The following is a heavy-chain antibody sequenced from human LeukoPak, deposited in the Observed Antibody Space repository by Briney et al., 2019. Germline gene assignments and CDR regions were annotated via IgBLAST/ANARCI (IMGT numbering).Heavy chain of an antibody. J-gene: IGHJ4*02. CDR3: ARDRYSSTASDY. Sequence: GESLRLSCAASGFTFSSYSMNWVRQAPGKGLEWVSSISSSSSYIYYADSVKGRFTISRDNAKNSLYLQMNSLRAEDTAVYYCARDRYSSTASDYWGQGTLVTVSS. CDR1: GFTFSSYS. D-gene: IGHD6-13*01. V-gene: IGHV3-21*01. CDR2: ISSSSSYI.